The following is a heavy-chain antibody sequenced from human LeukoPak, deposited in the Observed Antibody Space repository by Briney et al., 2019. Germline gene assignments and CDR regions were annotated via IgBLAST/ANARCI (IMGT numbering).Heavy chain of an antibody. V-gene: IGHV3-11*04. CDR3: AREMGGYPFDY. J-gene: IGHJ4*02. CDR1: GFTFSNAW. CDR2: ISSNGITI. Sequence: GGSLRLSCVVSGFTFSNAWMSWVRQAPGKGLEWVSYISSNGITIYYADSVKGRFTISRDNAKNSLYLQMNSLRAEDTAVYYCAREMGGYPFDYWGQGTLVTVSS. D-gene: IGHD5-12*01.